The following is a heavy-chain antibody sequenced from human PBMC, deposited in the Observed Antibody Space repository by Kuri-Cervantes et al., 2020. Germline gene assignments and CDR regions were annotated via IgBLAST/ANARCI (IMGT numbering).Heavy chain of an antibody. CDR1: GGSISSYY. CDR3: ARGYWAAAGYNWFDP. V-gene: IGHV4-59*12. CDR2: IYYSGST. D-gene: IGHD6-13*01. J-gene: IGHJ5*02. Sequence: SETLSLTCTVSGGSISSYYWSRIRQPPGKGLEWIGSIYYSGSTYYNPSLKSRVTISVDTSKNQFSLKLSSVTAADTAVYYCARGYWAAAGYNWFDPWGQGTLVTVSS.